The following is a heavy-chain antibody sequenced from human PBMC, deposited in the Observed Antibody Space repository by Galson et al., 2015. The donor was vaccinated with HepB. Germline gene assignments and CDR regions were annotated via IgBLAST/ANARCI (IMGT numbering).Heavy chain of an antibody. Sequence: SLRLSCAASGFTFRTFGMHWVRQAPGKGLEWVAVISYDGSNKYYADSVKGRFTISRDNSKNTLYLQMNSLRPGDTAMYYCAKEIGYSYGYAWVDYWGQGTLVTVSS. CDR1: GFTFRTFG. V-gene: IGHV3-30*18. D-gene: IGHD5-18*01. CDR2: ISYDGSNK. J-gene: IGHJ4*02. CDR3: AKEIGYSYGYAWVDY.